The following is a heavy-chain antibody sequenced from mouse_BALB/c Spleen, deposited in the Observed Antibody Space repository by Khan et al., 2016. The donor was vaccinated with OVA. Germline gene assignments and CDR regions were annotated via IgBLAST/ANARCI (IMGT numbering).Heavy chain of an antibody. CDR3: VRDGAYQRDGGWFAY. CDR1: GYTFTSYT. Sequence: VQLVESGAELARPGASVKMSCKASGYTFTSYTIHWIKLRPGQGLEWIGYINPSNGYTNYNQKFRDKATLTADKSSTTAYMQLSSLTSDDSAVYNCVRDGAYQRDGGWFAYWGQGTLVTVSA. CDR2: INPSNGYT. J-gene: IGHJ3*01. V-gene: IGHV1-4*01. D-gene: IGHD1-2*01.